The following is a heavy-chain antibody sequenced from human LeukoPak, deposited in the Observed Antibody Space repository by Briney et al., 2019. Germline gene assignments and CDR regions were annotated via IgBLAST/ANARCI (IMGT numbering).Heavy chain of an antibody. CDR2: IYYSGST. CDR3: ARNRRSNWESLSFIDY. V-gene: IGHV4-59*08. CDR1: GGSISSYY. J-gene: IGHJ4*02. Sequence: PSETLSLTCTVSGGSISSYYWSWIRQPPGKGLEWIGYIYYSGSTNYNPSLKSRVTMSLDTSKNQFSLKLNSVTAADTAIYYCARNRRSNWESLSFIDYWGQGTLVTVSS. D-gene: IGHD7-27*01.